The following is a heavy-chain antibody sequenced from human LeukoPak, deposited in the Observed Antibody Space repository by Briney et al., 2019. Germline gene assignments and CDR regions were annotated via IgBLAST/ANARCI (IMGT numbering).Heavy chain of an antibody. J-gene: IGHJ1*01. CDR2: INPNGGST. Sequence: ASVKVSCKASGYTFISHYINWVRQAPGQGLEWMGIINPNGGSTTCGQKFQGRVTMTRDTSTSTVYMELSSLRSEDTAVYYCARRDVDMATITYWGQGTLVTVSS. CDR3: ARRDVDMATITY. V-gene: IGHV1-46*01. CDR1: GYTFISHY. D-gene: IGHD5-24*01.